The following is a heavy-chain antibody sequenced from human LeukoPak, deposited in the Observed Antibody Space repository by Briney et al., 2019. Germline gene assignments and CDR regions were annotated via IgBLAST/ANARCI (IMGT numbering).Heavy chain of an antibody. CDR3: AKDRGRAWVQVAN. V-gene: IGHV3-23*01. J-gene: IGHJ4*02. CDR1: GGSFSGYY. Sequence: PSETLSLTCAVYGGSFSGYYWSWIRQPPGKGLEWVSTISGSGGTTYYADSVKGRFTISRDNSKNTLYLQMNSLRVEDTAVYYCAKDRGRAWVQVANWGQGTLVTVSS. CDR2: ISGSGGTT. D-gene: IGHD2-15*01.